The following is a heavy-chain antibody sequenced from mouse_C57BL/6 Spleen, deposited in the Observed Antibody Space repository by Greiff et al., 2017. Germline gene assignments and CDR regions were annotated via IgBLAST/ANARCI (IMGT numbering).Heavy chain of an antibody. J-gene: IGHJ4*01. CDR3: ARTTVVRYAMDY. CDR2: IYPGDGDT. V-gene: IGHV1-82*01. CDR1: GYAFSSSW. Sequence: QVQLQQSGPELVKPGASVTISCKASGYAFSSSWMNWVKQRPGKGLEWIGRIYPGDGDTNYNGKFKGKATLTADKSSSTAYMQLSSLTSEDSAVYFCARTTVVRYAMDYWGQGTSVTVSS. D-gene: IGHD1-1*01.